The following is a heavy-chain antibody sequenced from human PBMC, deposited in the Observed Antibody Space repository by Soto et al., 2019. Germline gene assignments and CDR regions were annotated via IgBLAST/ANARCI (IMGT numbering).Heavy chain of an antibody. Sequence: QPGGSLRLSCAASGFTFSSYAMSWVRQAPGKGLEWVSAISGSGGSAYYADSVKGRFTISRDNSKNTLYLQMNSLRAEDTAVYYCARELLWFGESHDAFDIWGQGTMVTVSS. CDR2: ISGSGGSA. J-gene: IGHJ3*02. V-gene: IGHV3-23*01. CDR3: ARELLWFGESHDAFDI. D-gene: IGHD3-10*01. CDR1: GFTFSSYA.